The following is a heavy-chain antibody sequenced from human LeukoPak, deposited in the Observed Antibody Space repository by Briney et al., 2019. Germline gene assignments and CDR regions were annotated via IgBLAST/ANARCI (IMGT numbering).Heavy chain of an antibody. V-gene: IGHV3-11*04. Sequence: GGSLRLSCAASGFTFSDYYMSWIRQAPGKRLEWVSYISSSGSTIYYADSVKGRFTISRDNAKNSLYLQMNSLRAEDTAVYYCARDSGNYLDAFDIWGQGTMVTVSS. CDR3: ARDSGNYLDAFDI. J-gene: IGHJ3*02. CDR2: ISSSGSTI. D-gene: IGHD1-7*01. CDR1: GFTFSDYY.